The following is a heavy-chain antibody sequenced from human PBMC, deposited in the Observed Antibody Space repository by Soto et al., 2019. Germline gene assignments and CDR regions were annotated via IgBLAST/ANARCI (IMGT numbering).Heavy chain of an antibody. J-gene: IGHJ4*02. CDR2: ISGSGGST. V-gene: IGHV3-23*01. CDR3: AKDREVRGVIPGDY. D-gene: IGHD3-10*01. CDR1: GFTFSSYA. Sequence: PGGSLRLSCAASGFTFSSYAVSWVRQAPGKGLEWVSAISGSGGSTYYADSVKGRFTISRDNSKNTLYLQMNSLRAEDTAVYYCAKDREVRGVIPGDYWGQGTLVTVSS.